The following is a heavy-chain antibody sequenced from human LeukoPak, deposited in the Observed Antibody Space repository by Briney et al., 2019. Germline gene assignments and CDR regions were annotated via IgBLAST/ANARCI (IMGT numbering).Heavy chain of an antibody. CDR3: ARDTYGSGSYSGY. CDR2: ISSSGSYI. D-gene: IGHD3-10*01. V-gene: IGHV3-21*01. Sequence: XXKGLXWVSSISSSGSYIYYADSVKGRFTISRDNAKNSLYLQMNSLRAEDTAVYYCARDTYGSGSYSGYWGQGTLVTVSS. J-gene: IGHJ4*02.